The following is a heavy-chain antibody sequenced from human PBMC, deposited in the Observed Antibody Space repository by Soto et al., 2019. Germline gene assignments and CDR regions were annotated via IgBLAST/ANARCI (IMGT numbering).Heavy chain of an antibody. Sequence: SVKVSCKASGGTFSSYAISWVRQAPGQGLEWMGGIVPIFGTTNYAQKFQGRVTITEDTSTDTAYMELSSLRSEDTAVYYCATVKYSGYDVRQAGSNYYYYYMDVWGKGTTVTVSS. J-gene: IGHJ6*03. CDR3: ATVKYSGYDVRQAGSNYYYYYMDV. CDR2: IVPIFGTT. D-gene: IGHD5-12*01. V-gene: IGHV1-69*06. CDR1: GGTFSSYA.